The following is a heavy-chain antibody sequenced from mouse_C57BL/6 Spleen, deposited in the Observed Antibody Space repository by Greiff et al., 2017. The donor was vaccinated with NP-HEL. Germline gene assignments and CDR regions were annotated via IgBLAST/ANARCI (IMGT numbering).Heavy chain of an antibody. V-gene: IGHV1-15*01. J-gene: IGHJ3*01. Sequence: QVQLQQSGAELVRPGASVTLSCKASGYTFTDYEMHWVKQTPVHGLEWIGAIDPETGGTAYNQKFKGKAILTADKSSSTAYMELRSLTSEDSAVYYCAREGSGSSYGFAYWGQGTLVTVSA. D-gene: IGHD1-1*01. CDR3: AREGSGSSYGFAY. CDR1: GYTFTDYE. CDR2: IDPETGGT.